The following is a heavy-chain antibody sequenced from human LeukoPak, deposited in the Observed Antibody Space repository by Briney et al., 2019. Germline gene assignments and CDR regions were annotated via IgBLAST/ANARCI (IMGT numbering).Heavy chain of an antibody. CDR2: IYSGGST. CDR1: GFTVSSNY. Sequence: GGSLRFSCAASGFTVSSNYMSWVRQAPGKGLEWVSVIYSGGSTYYADSVKGRFTISRDTSKNTLYLQMNSLRAEDTAVYYCAREMWNTAYWGQGTLVTVSS. J-gene: IGHJ4*02. CDR3: AREMWNTAY. D-gene: IGHD1-1*01. V-gene: IGHV3-53*01.